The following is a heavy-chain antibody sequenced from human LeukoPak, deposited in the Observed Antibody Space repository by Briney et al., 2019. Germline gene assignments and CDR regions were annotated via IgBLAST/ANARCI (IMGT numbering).Heavy chain of an antibody. CDR1: GFTFSIFI. Sequence: GGSLRLSCSASGFTFSIFIMHWVRQAPGKGLEWVSSISSSSSYIYYADSVKGRFTISRDNAKNSLYLQMNSLRAEDTAVYYCARGPRLHLDYWGQGTLVTVSS. J-gene: IGHJ4*02. V-gene: IGHV3-21*01. CDR3: ARGPRLHLDY. D-gene: IGHD4-11*01. CDR2: ISSSSSYI.